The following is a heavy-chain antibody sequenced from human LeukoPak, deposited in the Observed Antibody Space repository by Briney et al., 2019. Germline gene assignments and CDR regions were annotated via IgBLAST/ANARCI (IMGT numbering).Heavy chain of an antibody. D-gene: IGHD6-19*01. CDR3: AKRGYTYSSGWYDGYYYYGMDV. Sequence: GGSLRLSCAASGFTFSSYSMNRVRQAPGKGLEWVSSISSSSSYIYYADSVKGRFTISRDNAKNSLHLQMNSLRAEDTAVYYCAKRGYTYSSGWYDGYYYYGMDVWGQGTTVTVSS. CDR2: ISSSSSYI. CDR1: GFTFSSYS. J-gene: IGHJ6*02. V-gene: IGHV3-21*04.